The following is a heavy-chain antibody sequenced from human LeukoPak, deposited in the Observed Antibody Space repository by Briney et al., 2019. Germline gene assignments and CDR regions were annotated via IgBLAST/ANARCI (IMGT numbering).Heavy chain of an antibody. CDR1: GGTFSSYA. Sequence: ASVKVSCKASGGTFSSYAISWVRQAPGQGLEWMGGIIPIFGTANYAQKFQGRVTITADESTSTAYMELSSLRSEDTAVYYCAANDIVVVVAATHLNYYYYYMDVWGKGTTVTISS. CDR3: AANDIVVVVAATHLNYYYYYMDV. V-gene: IGHV1-69*13. CDR2: IIPIFGTA. D-gene: IGHD2-15*01. J-gene: IGHJ6*03.